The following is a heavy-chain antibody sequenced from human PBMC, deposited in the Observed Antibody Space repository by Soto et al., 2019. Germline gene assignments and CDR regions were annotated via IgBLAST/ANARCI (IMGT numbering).Heavy chain of an antibody. D-gene: IGHD2-2*01. CDR2: IDPSDSYT. CDR1: GYSFTSYW. CDR3: ARQDLVIVPAAPDYGAFDF. J-gene: IGHJ3*01. V-gene: IGHV5-10-1*01. Sequence: GESLKISCKGSGYSFTSYWISWVRQMPGKGLEWMGRIDPSDSYTNYSPSFQGHVTISADKSISTAYLQWSSLKASDTAMYYCARQDLVIVPAAPDYGAFDFWGQGTMVTVSS.